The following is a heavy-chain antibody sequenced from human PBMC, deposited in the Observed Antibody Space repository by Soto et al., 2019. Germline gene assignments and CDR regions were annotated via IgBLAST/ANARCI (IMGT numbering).Heavy chain of an antibody. CDR2: ISYDGSSK. D-gene: IGHD6-25*01. J-gene: IGHJ6*02. CDR1: GSTFSSYA. V-gene: IGHV3-30*09. CDR3: SRSGSGNYYYVLDV. Sequence: QVQLVESGGGVVQPGRSLRLSCAASGSTFSSYAMHWVRQAPGQGLEWLAVISYDGSSKFYADSVKGRLAISRDNSKSTLYLQVDSLRSEDTAVYYCSRSGSGNYYYVLDVWVQGTTVTVSS.